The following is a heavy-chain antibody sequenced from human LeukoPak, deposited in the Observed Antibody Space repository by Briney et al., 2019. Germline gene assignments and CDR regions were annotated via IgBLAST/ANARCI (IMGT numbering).Heavy chain of an antibody. CDR1: GGSISSYY. CDR2: IYYSGST. Sequence: PSETLSLTCTVSGGSISSYYWSWIRQPPGKGLEWIGYIYYSGSTNYNPSLKSRVTISVDTSKNQFSLKLSSATAADTAVYYCARGPRGVVVMAYWGQGTLVTVSS. J-gene: IGHJ4*02. V-gene: IGHV4-59*01. D-gene: IGHD3-22*01. CDR3: ARGPRGVVVMAY.